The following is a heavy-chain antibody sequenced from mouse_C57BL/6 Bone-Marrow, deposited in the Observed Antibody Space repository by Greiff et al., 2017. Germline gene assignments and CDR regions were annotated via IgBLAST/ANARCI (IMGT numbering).Heavy chain of an antibody. J-gene: IGHJ1*03. CDR3: ARRRGQRGYFDV. CDR2: IHPNSGST. Sequence: QVQLKQPGAELVKPGASVKLSCKASGYTFTSYWMHWVKQRPGQGLEWIGMIHPNSGSTNYNEKFKGKATLTEDKSSSTAYMQLSSLTSEDSAVYYCARRRGQRGYFDVWGTGTTVTVSS. V-gene: IGHV1-64*01. CDR1: GYTFTSYW.